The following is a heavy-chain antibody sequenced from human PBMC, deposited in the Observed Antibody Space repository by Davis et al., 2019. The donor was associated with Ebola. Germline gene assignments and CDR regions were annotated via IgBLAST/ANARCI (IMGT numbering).Heavy chain of an antibody. CDR2: MNEDGSRT. CDR1: GFSLSTYW. V-gene: IGHV3-74*01. J-gene: IGHJ4*02. D-gene: IGHD3-3*01. CDR3: AKDFGGPVDS. Sequence: GESLKISCAASGFSLSTYWMHWVRQPPGKGLVWVARMNEDGSRTDYADSVRGRSTISRDTAKNTLFLQMNSLRAEDTAIYYCAKDFGGPVDSWGQGTLVTVSS.